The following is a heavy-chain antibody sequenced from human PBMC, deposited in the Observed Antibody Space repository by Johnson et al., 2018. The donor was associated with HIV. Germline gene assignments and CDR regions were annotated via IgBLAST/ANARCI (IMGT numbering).Heavy chain of an antibody. CDR3: ARGHIAARPI. J-gene: IGHJ3*02. Sequence: WVAVISYAGSNKDYVDSVKGRFTISRDNAKNSLYLQMNSLRAEDTAVYYCARGHIAARPIWGQGTMVTVSS. D-gene: IGHD6-6*01. V-gene: IGHV3-33*05. CDR2: ISYAGSNK.